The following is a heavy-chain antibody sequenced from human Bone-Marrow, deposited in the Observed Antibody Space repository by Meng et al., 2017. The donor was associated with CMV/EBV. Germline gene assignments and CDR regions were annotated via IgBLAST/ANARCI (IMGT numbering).Heavy chain of an antibody. CDR1: GFTFSSYA. Sequence: GESLKISCAASGFTFSSYAMHWVRQAPGKGLEWVAVISYDGSNKYYADSVKGRFTISRDNAKNTLYLQMNSLRAEDTAVYYCARVGVGYSYGYDYWGQGTRVTVSS. CDR3: ARVGVGYSYGYDY. V-gene: IGHV3-30*04. D-gene: IGHD5-18*01. CDR2: ISYDGSNK. J-gene: IGHJ4*02.